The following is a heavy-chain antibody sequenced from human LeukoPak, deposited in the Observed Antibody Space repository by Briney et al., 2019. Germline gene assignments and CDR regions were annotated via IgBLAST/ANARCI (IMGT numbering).Heavy chain of an antibody. Sequence: GGSLRLSCAASGFTFSSYGMSWVRQAPGKGLEWASYISNGGSIIYYADSVKGRFTISRDNARNSLYLQMSSLRVEDTAVYYCVRSQVTRYYYYYMDVWGKGTTVTVSS. V-gene: IGHV3-48*04. J-gene: IGHJ6*03. CDR3: VRSQVTRYYYYYMDV. D-gene: IGHD4-11*01. CDR1: GFTFSSYG. CDR2: ISNGGSII.